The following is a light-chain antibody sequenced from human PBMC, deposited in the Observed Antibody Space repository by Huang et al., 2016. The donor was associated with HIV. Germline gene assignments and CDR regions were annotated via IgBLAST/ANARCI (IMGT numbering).Light chain of an antibody. J-gene: IGKJ4*01. Sequence: DIVMTQSPDSLAVSLGERATINCKANRSLLYSSNRNDYLAWYKQRPGQPPNLLIAGASTRESGVPDRVSGSGSGTDFTLTITSLQAEDVAIYYCQQYYSLPLTFGGGTKVEIK. CDR1: RSLLYSSNRNDY. CDR2: GAS. CDR3: QQYYSLPLT. V-gene: IGKV4-1*01.